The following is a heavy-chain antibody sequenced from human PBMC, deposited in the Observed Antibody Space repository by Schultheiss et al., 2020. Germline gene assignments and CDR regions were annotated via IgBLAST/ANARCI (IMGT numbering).Heavy chain of an antibody. D-gene: IGHD6-19*01. V-gene: IGHV3-15*01. CDR1: GFTFSHAW. J-gene: IGHJ4*02. Sequence: GGSLRLSCAASGFTFSHAWMSWVRQAPGKGLEWVGRIKSKTDGGTTDYAAPVKGRFTISRDDSKNTLYLQMNSLRVEDTAVYYCARDPWGAGQIEVAVDFDYWGQGALVTVSS. CDR3: ARDPWGAGQIEVAVDFDY. CDR2: IKSKTDGGTT.